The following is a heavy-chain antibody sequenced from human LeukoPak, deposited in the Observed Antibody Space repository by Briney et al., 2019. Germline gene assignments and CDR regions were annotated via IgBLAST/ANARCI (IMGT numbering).Heavy chain of an antibody. J-gene: IGHJ4*02. CDR2: ISYDGSNK. D-gene: IGHD4-23*01. CDR1: GFTFSSYA. V-gene: IGHV3-30*04. CDR3: ARQRAVVSPLDY. Sequence: GGSLRLSCAASGFTFSSYAMHWVRQAPGKGLEWVAVISYDGSNKYYADSVKGRFTISRDNSKNTLYLQMNSLRAEDTAVYYCARQRAVVSPLDYWGQRTLVTVSS.